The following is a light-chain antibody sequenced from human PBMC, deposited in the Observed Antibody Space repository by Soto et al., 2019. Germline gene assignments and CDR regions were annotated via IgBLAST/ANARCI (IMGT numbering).Light chain of an antibody. CDR1: SRDIGGYNY. CDR2: EVS. V-gene: IGLV2-8*01. Sequence: QSSLSQPPSASASRRQSVTISCPGPSRDIGGYNYVSWYQQHPGKAPILMIYEVSKRPSGVPDRFSGSKSGNTASLTVSGLQAEDGADYYCSSYAGSNNRVFGTGTKVTVL. CDR3: SSYAGSNNRV. J-gene: IGLJ1*01.